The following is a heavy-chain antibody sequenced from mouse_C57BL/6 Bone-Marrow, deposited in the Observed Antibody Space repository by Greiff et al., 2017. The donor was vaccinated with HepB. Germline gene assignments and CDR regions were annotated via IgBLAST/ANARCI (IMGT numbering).Heavy chain of an antibody. CDR3: ARGIYYYGSSYEAMDY. V-gene: IGHV5-4*01. J-gene: IGHJ4*01. CDR2: ISDGGSYT. CDR1: GFTFSSYA. Sequence: VQLKQSGGGLVKPGGSLKLSCAASGFTFSSYAMSWVRQTPEKRLEWVATISDGGSYTYYPDNVKGRFTISRDNAKNNLYLQMSHLKSEDTAMYYCARGIYYYGSSYEAMDYWGQGTSVTVSS. D-gene: IGHD1-1*01.